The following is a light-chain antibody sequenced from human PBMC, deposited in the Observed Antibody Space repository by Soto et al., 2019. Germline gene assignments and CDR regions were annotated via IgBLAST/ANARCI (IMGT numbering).Light chain of an antibody. J-gene: IGKJ4*01. CDR1: QSVNSN. Sequence: EIVMTQSPVTLSVSPGERATLSCRASQSVNSNLAWYQQKPGQAPRLLVYGATTRATGIPARFSGSGSVTEFTLTISSLQSEDFAVYYCQQYNDWSPLTCGGGTKVEIK. V-gene: IGKV3-15*01. CDR2: GAT. CDR3: QQYNDWSPLT.